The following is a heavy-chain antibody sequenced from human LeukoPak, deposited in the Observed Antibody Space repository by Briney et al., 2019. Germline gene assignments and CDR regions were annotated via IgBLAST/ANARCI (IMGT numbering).Heavy chain of an antibody. Sequence: GGSLRLSCAASGFTFSSYAMHWVRQAPGKGLEWVAVISYDGSNKYYADSVKGRFTISRDNSKNTLYLQMNSLRAEDTAVYYCAIGGDYWGQGTLVTVSS. CDR2: ISYDGSNK. CDR3: AIGGDY. J-gene: IGHJ4*02. V-gene: IGHV3-30*04. CDR1: GFTFSSYA.